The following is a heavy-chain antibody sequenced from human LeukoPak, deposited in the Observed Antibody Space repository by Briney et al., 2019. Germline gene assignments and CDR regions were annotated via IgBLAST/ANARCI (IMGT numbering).Heavy chain of an antibody. V-gene: IGHV4-61*02. D-gene: IGHD3-3*01. CDR3: ASSRWSGSPFAY. J-gene: IGHJ4*02. CDR1: GGSISSGSYY. Sequence: SETLSLTCTVSGGSISSGSYYWSWIPQPAGKGLEWIGRIYTSGNANYNPSLKGRVPISVDTSKNQFSLKRSSVTAADTAVYYCASSRWSGSPFAYWGQGTLVIVSS. CDR2: IYTSGNA.